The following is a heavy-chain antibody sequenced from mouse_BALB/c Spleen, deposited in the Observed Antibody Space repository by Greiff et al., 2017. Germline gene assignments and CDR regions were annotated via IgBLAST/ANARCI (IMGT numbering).Heavy chain of an antibody. D-gene: IGHD3-1*01. J-gene: IGHJ2*01. V-gene: IGHV14-4*02. Sequence: EVQLQQSGAELVRPGASVKLSCTASGFNITDYYMHWVKQRPEQGLEWIGWIDPENGDTEYAPKFKGKATMTADTSSDTAYLQISNLTSEDTADYYRDEGAARAPLDYWGQGTTLTVSS. CDR2: IDPENGDT. CDR1: GFNITDYY. CDR3: DEGAARAPLDY.